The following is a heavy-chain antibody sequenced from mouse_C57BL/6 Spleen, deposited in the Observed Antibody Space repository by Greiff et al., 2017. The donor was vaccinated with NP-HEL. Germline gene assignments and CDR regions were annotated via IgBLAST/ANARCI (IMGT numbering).Heavy chain of an antibody. Sequence: EVHLVESGGGLVKPGGSLKLSCAASGFTFSDYGMHWVRQAPEKGLEWVAYISSGSSTIYYADTVKGRFTISRDNAKNTLFLQMSSLRSEDTAMYYCASRNRGYAMDYWGQGTSVTVSS. J-gene: IGHJ4*01. CDR2: ISSGSSTI. CDR1: GFTFSDYG. CDR3: ASRNRGYAMDY. V-gene: IGHV5-17*01.